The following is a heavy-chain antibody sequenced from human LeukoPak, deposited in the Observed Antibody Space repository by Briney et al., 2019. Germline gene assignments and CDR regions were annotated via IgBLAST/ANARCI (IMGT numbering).Heavy chain of an antibody. CDR1: GFTFSSYW. V-gene: IGHV3-7*01. Sequence: PGGSLRLSCAASGFTFSSYWMSWVRQAPGKGLEWVANIKQDGSEKYYVDSVEGRFTISRDNGKNSLYLQMNSLRAEDTAVYYCARALKGLRRRIGGTTTFEYYYYMDVWGKGTTVTISS. D-gene: IGHD1-26*01. CDR2: IKQDGSEK. CDR3: ARALKGLRRRIGGTTTFEYYYYMDV. J-gene: IGHJ6*03.